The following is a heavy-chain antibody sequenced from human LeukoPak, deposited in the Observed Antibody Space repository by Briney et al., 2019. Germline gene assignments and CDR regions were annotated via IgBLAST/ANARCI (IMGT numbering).Heavy chain of an antibody. CDR2: INAGNGNT. Sequence: GASVKVSCKASGYTFTSYAMHWVRQAPGQRLEWMGWINAGNGNTKYSQKFQGRVTITRDTSASTAYMELSSLRSEDTAVYYCARDQFRSTGYYYYWGRGTLVTVSS. CDR1: GYTFTSYA. D-gene: IGHD3-22*01. CDR3: ARDQFRSTGYYYY. V-gene: IGHV1-3*01. J-gene: IGHJ4*02.